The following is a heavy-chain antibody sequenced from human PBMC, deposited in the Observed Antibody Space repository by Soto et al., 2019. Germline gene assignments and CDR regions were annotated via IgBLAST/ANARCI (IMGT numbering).Heavy chain of an antibody. Sequence: QVQLQESGPGLVKPSGTLSLTCAVSGGSISSSNWWSWVRQPPGKGLEWIGEIYHSGSTNYNPSLKSRVTISLDKSKNQFSLKLSSVTAADTAVYYCARGAGYSYGYRYYYYGMDVWGQGTTVTVSS. D-gene: IGHD5-18*01. J-gene: IGHJ6*02. V-gene: IGHV4-4*02. CDR1: GGSISSSNW. CDR2: IYHSGST. CDR3: ARGAGYSYGYRYYYYGMDV.